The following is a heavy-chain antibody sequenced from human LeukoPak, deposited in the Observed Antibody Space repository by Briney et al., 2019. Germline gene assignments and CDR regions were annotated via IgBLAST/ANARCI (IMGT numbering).Heavy chain of an antibody. Sequence: ASVKVSCKASGYTFTSYAMHWVRQAPGQRLEWMGWINAGNGNTKYSQKFQGRVTITRDTSASTAYMELSSLRSEDTAVYYCARGSSVATTPGKYWGQGTLVTVSS. CDR1: GYTFTSYA. D-gene: IGHD5-12*01. V-gene: IGHV1-3*01. CDR3: ARGSSVATTPGKY. J-gene: IGHJ4*02. CDR2: INAGNGNT.